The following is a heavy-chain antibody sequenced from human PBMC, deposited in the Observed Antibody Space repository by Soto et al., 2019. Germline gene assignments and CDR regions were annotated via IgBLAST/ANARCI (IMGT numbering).Heavy chain of an antibody. V-gene: IGHV2-5*02. Sequence: QITLKESGPTLVKPTQTLTLTCTFSGFSLSTSGVGVGWIRQPPGKALEWLALIYWADDKRYSPSMTSRLTITTDSPKTELVLTMTNMDPVDTATYYCATMGRYYGSLTGYSWTIEYCGQGTLVTVSS. CDR3: ATMGRYYGSLTGYSWTIEY. D-gene: IGHD3-9*01. CDR1: GFSLSTSGVG. CDR2: IYWADDK. J-gene: IGHJ4*02.